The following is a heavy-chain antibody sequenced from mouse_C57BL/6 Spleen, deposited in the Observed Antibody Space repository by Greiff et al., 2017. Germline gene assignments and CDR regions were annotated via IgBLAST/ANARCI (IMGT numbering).Heavy chain of an antibody. D-gene: IGHD6-1*01. J-gene: IGHJ4*01. CDR1: GYSITSGYY. Sequence: EVQLQESGPGLVKPSQSLSLTCSVTGYSITSGYYWNWIRQFPENKLEWMGYISYDGSNNYNPSLKNRISITRDTSKNQFFLKLNSVTTEDTATYYCARDTLYYYAMDYWGQGTSVTVSS. V-gene: IGHV3-6*01. CDR2: ISYDGSN. CDR3: ARDTLYYYAMDY.